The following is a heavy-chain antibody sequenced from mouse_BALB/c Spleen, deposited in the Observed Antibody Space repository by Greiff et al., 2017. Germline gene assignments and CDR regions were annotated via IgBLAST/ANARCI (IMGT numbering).Heavy chain of an antibody. CDR1: GFTFSSYG. CDR2: INSNGGST. V-gene: IGHV5-6-3*01. D-gene: IGHD1-2*01. Sequence: EVQGVESGGGLVQPGGSLKLSCAASGFTFSSYGMSWVRQTPDKRLELVATINSNGGSTYYPDSVKGRFTISRDNAKNTLYLQMSSLKSEDTAMYYCARDTTAFDYWGQGTTLTVSS. CDR3: ARDTTAFDY. J-gene: IGHJ2*01.